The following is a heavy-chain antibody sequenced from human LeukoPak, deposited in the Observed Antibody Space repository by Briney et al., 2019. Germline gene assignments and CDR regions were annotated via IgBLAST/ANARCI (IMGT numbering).Heavy chain of an antibody. CDR1: GFTFSSNW. J-gene: IGHJ4*02. Sequence: GGSLRLSCAASGFTFSSNWMHWARQAPGKGLVWVSRINEDGSTTNYADSVKGRSTIFRDNAKNTLYLQMNSLRAEDTAVYYCVRDLGGRSGHWGQGTLVTVSS. CDR2: INEDGSTT. V-gene: IGHV3-74*01. D-gene: IGHD1-26*01. CDR3: VRDLGGRSGH.